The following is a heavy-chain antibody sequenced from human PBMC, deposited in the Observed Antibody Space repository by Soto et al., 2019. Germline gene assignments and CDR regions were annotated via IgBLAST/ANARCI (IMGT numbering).Heavy chain of an antibody. CDR3: ATPGYNSGYYLDC. V-gene: IGHV3-15*07. D-gene: IGHD3-22*01. CDR2: VRSNSDGGTA. Sequence: EVHLVESGGGLVKPGGSLRVSCAASGFSFSNSWMNWVRQAPGKGLEWVGRVRSNSDGGTADYAAPVKGRFLISRDDSQNTLHLQMYSRTTEDTAVYYFATPGYNSGYYLDCWGRGTVVTVSS. CDR1: GFSFSNSW. J-gene: IGHJ4*02.